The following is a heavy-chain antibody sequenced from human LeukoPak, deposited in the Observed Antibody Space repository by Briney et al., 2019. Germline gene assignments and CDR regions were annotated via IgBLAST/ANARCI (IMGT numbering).Heavy chain of an antibody. CDR3: ARVNIYDDFDY. D-gene: IGHD2-21*01. CDR1: GFTFNNYG. J-gene: IGHJ4*02. CDR2: ISYDGRNK. Sequence: GGSLRLSCAASGFTFNNYGMHWVRQAPGKGLEWVAVISYDGRNKHYPDSVKGRFTISRDISTDTLYLQMNSLRAEDTAVYYCARVNIYDDFDYWGQGTLVTVSS. V-gene: IGHV3-30*03.